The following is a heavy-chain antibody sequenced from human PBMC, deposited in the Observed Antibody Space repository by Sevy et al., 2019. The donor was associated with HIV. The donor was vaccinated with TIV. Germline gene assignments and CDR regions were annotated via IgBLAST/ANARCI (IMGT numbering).Heavy chain of an antibody. CDR2: ISPYNGYT. V-gene: IGHV1-18*01. Sequence: ASVKVSCKASGYSFISYGINWVRQAPGQGLEWMGWISPYNGYTTSAQKFQDRVTLTTDTSTSTAYMELRSLRSDDTAVYYCARDDTYSDPARYHYSYMDVWGKGTTVNVSS. D-gene: IGHD1-26*01. CDR1: GYSFISYG. J-gene: IGHJ6*03. CDR3: ARDDTYSDPARYHYSYMDV.